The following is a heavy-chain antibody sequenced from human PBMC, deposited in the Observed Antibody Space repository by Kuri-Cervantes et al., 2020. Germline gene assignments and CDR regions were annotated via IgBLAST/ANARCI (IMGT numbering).Heavy chain of an antibody. D-gene: IGHD3-3*01. CDR3: AKEGATIFGSFDY. V-gene: IGHV3-23*01. CDR2: ISGSGGST. J-gene: IGHJ4*02. CDR1: GFTFSSYA. Sequence: LSLTCGASGFTFSSYAMSWVREAPGKGLGWGSAISGSGGSTYYADPVKGRFTISRDYSKNTLYLQMNSLGAEDTAVYFCAKEGATIFGSFDYWGQGTLVTVSS.